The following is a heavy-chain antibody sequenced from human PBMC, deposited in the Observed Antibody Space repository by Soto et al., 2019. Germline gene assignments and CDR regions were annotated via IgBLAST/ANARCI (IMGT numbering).Heavy chain of an antibody. D-gene: IGHD1-20*01. CDR3: ARGLKYKYGMDV. V-gene: IGHV3-74*01. CDR2: LNRDGRSG. Sequence: EVQLVESGGGLVQPGGALKISFGGFGITFHDFLMQLGRPTPRKGLVWVSRLNRDGRSGYYGDSMKGRFTISRDNAKNTLYLQINSLRDEDTAVYYCARGLKYKYGMDVWGQGTTVTVSS. CDR1: GITFHDFL. J-gene: IGHJ6*02.